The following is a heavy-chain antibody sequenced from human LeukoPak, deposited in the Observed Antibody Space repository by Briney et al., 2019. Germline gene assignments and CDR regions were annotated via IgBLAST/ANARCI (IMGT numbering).Heavy chain of an antibody. D-gene: IGHD3-22*01. Sequence: GGSLRLSCLASGYTFSSYSINWVRQAPGKGLEWVSSISVRSNYIYYADSVRGRFRISRDDARDSLFLEMNSLRAEDTAVDYCVRLRRNSDTSGFYYYYDFWGQGTLVTVSS. V-gene: IGHV3-21*01. J-gene: IGHJ4*02. CDR2: ISVRSNYI. CDR1: GYTFSSYS. CDR3: VRLRRNSDTSGFYYYYDF.